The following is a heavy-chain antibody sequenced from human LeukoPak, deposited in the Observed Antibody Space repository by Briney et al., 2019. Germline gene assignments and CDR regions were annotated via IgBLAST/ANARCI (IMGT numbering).Heavy chain of an antibody. D-gene: IGHD2-2*02. CDR2: ISYDGSNK. CDR3: AKSYDPRYTYYYGMDV. V-gene: IGHV3-30*18. CDR1: GFTFSNYG. J-gene: IGHJ6*02. Sequence: GRSLRLSCATSGFTFSNYGMHWVRQAPGKGLEWVAVISYDGSNKYYADSVKGRFTISRDNPKNTLYLQMDSLRAEDTAAYYCAKSYDPRYTYYYGMDVWGQGTTVTVSS.